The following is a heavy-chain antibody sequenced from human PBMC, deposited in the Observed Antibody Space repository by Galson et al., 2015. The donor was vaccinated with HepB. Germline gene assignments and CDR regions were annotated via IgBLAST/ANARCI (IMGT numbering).Heavy chain of an antibody. CDR3: AKDPRRVVVAATPPNFDY. D-gene: IGHD2-15*01. Sequence: SVRLSCAASGFTFSSYAMSWVRQAPGQGLEWVSAISGSGGSTYYEESVKGRFTISRDNSKNTLYLQMNSLRAEDTAVYYCAKDPRRVVVAATPPNFDYWGQGTLVTVSS. J-gene: IGHJ4*02. V-gene: IGHV3-23*01. CDR1: GFTFSSYA. CDR2: ISGSGGST.